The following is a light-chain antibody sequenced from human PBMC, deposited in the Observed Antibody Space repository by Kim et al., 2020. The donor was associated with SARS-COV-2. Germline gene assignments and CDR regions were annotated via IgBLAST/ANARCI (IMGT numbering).Light chain of an antibody. V-gene: IGLV3-1*01. CDR2: QDN. Sequence: SVDPEQPASITCSGDKLGNKYVCWYQQRPGQSPVLVMYQDNRRTSGIPERFSGSNSGNTATLTISGTQAMDEADYYCQAWDRTTMVFGGGTQLTVL. CDR3: QAWDRTTMV. J-gene: IGLJ2*01. CDR1: KLGNKY.